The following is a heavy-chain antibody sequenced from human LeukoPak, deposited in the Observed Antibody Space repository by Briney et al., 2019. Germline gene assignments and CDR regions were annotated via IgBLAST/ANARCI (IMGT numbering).Heavy chain of an antibody. V-gene: IGHV4-39*01. J-gene: IGHJ4*02. Sequence: PSETLSLTCTVSGGSISSSSYYWGWIPQPPGKGLEWIGSIYYSGSTYYNPSLKSRVTISVDTSKNQFSLKLSSVTAADTAVYYCARLYNWNDNYWGQGTLVTVSS. CDR3: ARLYNWNDNY. CDR2: IYYSGST. D-gene: IGHD1-1*01. CDR1: GGSISSSSYY.